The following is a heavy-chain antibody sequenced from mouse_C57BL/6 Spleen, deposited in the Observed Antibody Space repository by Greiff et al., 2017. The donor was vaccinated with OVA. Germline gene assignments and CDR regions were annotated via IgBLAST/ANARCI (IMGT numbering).Heavy chain of an antibody. CDR3: ARHYYDYDGRGYAMDY. J-gene: IGHJ4*01. CDR2: ISSGSSTI. V-gene: IGHV5-17*01. CDR1: GFTFSDYG. D-gene: IGHD2-4*01. Sequence: EVKLVESGGGLVKPGGSLKLSCAASGFTFSDYGMHWVRQAPEKGLEWVAYISSGSSTIYYADTVKGRFTISRDNAKNTLFLQMTSLRSEDTAMYYCARHYYDYDGRGYAMDYWGQGTSVTVSS.